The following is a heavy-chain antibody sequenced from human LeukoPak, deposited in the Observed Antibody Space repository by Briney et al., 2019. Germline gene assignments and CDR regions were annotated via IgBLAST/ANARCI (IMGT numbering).Heavy chain of an antibody. CDR3: AREPSYGDYGDY. V-gene: IGHV4-59*12. J-gene: IGHJ4*02. Sequence: SETLSLTCTVSGGSISSYYWSWIRQPPGKGLEWIGYIYYSGTTNYNPSLKSRVTISVDTSKNQLSLKLSSVTAADTAVYYCAREPSYGDYGDYWGQGTLVTVSS. D-gene: IGHD4-17*01. CDR1: GGSISSYY. CDR2: IYYSGTT.